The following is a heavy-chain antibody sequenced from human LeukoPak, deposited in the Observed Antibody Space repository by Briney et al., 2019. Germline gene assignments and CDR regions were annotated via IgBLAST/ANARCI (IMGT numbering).Heavy chain of an antibody. CDR2: IYYSGST. V-gene: IGHV4-39*01. J-gene: IGHJ4*02. Sequence: KPSETLSPTCTVSGGSISSSSYCWGWIRQPPGKGLEWIGSIYYSGSTYYNPSLKSRVTISVDTSKNQFSLKLSSVTAADTAVYYCARRSSRVRGVISPFDYWGQGTLVTVSS. CDR3: ARRSSRVRGVISPFDY. CDR1: GGSISSSSYC. D-gene: IGHD3-10*01.